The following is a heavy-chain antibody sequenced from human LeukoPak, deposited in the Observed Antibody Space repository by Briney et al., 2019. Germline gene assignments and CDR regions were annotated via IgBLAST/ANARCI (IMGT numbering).Heavy chain of an antibody. J-gene: IGHJ6*03. CDR3: AQKGGAAPDYYYYMDV. D-gene: IGHD6-6*01. CDR1: GGSFSGYY. Sequence: KPSEALSHTCAVYGGSFSGYYWSWIRQPPGKGLEWIGEINHSGSTNYNPSLKSRVTISVDTSKNQFSLKLSSVTAADTAVYYCAQKGGAAPDYYYYMDVWGKGTTVTVSS. V-gene: IGHV4-34*01. CDR2: INHSGST.